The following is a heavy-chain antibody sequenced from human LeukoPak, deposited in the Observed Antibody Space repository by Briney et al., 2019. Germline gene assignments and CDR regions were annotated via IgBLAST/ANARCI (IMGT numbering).Heavy chain of an antibody. Sequence: GASVKVSCKASGYTFTGYYMHWVRQAPGQGLEWMGWINPNSGGTNYAQKFQGRVTMTGDTSISTAYMELSRLRSDDTAVYYCARLGYCSSTSCYGFDYWGQGTLVTVSS. J-gene: IGHJ4*02. CDR1: GYTFTGYY. D-gene: IGHD2-2*01. CDR3: ARLGYCSSTSCYGFDY. CDR2: INPNSGGT. V-gene: IGHV1-2*02.